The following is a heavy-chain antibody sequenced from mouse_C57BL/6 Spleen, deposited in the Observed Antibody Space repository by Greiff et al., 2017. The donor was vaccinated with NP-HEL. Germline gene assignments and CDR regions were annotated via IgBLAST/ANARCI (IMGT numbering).Heavy chain of an antibody. D-gene: IGHD2-3*01. J-gene: IGHJ3*01. CDR3: ARGRYDPWFAY. CDR1: GFNIKDYY. Sequence: VQLQQSGAELVKPGASVKLSCTASGFNIKDYYMHWVKQRTEQGLEWIGRIDPEDGVTKYAPKFQGKATITADTSSNTAYLQLSSLTSEDTAVYYCARGRYDPWFAYWGQGTLVTVSA. CDR2: IDPEDGVT. V-gene: IGHV14-2*01.